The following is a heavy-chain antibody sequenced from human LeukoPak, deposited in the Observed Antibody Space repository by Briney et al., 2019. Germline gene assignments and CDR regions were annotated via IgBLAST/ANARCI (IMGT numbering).Heavy chain of an antibody. CDR1: GYTFTGYY. CDR3: ARKGEHYGDYDY. Sequence: ASVKVSCKASGYTFTGYYMHWVRQAPGQGLEWMGRINPNSGATNYAQKFQVRVTMTRDTSISTAHMELSSLTSDDTAVYYCARKGEHYGDYDYWGQGTLVTVFS. CDR2: INPNSGAT. D-gene: IGHD4-17*01. J-gene: IGHJ4*02. V-gene: IGHV1-2*06.